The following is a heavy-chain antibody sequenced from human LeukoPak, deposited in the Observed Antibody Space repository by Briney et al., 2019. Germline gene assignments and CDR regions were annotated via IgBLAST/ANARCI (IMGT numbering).Heavy chain of an antibody. Sequence: LETLSLTCTVSGGSLSGHYWSWIRQPPGKRLEWIGYVSYTGRTKYNPSLQSRVTISIDTSKNQFSLKLTSVTSADTAVYSCARLLDNDISGDPDTFDVWGQGTTVIVSS. V-gene: IGHV4-59*11. CDR2: VSYTGRT. D-gene: IGHD3-22*01. CDR1: GGSLSGHY. J-gene: IGHJ3*01. CDR3: ARLLDNDISGDPDTFDV.